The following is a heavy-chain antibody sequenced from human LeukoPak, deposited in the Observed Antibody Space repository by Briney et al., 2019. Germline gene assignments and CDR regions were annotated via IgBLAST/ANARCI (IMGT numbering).Heavy chain of an antibody. J-gene: IGHJ4*02. CDR2: INPSSRST. CDR3: ASSDCSGGSCFILDY. V-gene: IGHV1-46*01. CDR1: GYTFSTYY. D-gene: IGHD2-15*01. Sequence: ASVKVSCKASGYTFSTYYLHWVRQAPGQGLEWMGIINPSSRSTTYAQTFEGRVTMTSDTSTSTVYMELSRLRSEDTAVYYCASSDCSGGSCFILDYRGQGTLVTVSS.